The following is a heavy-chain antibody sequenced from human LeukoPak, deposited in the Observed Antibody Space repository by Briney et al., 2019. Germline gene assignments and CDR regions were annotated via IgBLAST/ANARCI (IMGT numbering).Heavy chain of an antibody. CDR3: GKDRSSGWYSFQH. CDR2: ISYDGSNK. Sequence: PGRSLRLSCAASGFTFSSYGMHWVRQAPGKGLEWVAVISYDGSNKYYADSVKGRFTISRDNSKNTLYLQMNSLRPEDTAVYYCGKDRSSGWYSFQHWGQGTLVSVSS. J-gene: IGHJ1*01. CDR1: GFTFSSYG. D-gene: IGHD6-19*01. V-gene: IGHV3-30*18.